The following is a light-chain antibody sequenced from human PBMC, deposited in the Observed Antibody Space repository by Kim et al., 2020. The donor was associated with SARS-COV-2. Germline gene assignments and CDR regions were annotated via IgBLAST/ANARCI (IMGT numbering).Light chain of an antibody. CDR2: DVS. J-gene: IGLJ2*01. CDR3: CSYTSSSTLVV. Sequence: QSALTQPASVSGSPGQSITISCTGTSSDIGGYNFVSWYQQHPGKAPKLIIYDVSNRPSGLSTRFSGSKSGNTASLIISGLQAEDEADYYCCSYTSSSTLVVFGGGTKLTVL. CDR1: SSDIGGYNF. V-gene: IGLV2-14*03.